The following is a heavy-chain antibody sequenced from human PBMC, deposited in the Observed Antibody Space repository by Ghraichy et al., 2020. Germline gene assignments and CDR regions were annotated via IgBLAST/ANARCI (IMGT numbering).Heavy chain of an antibody. CDR3: AKDANIHYGGNFLAY. Sequence: GSLRLSCAASGFTFSSYGMHWVRQAPGKGLEWVAVIWYDGSNKYYADSVKGRFTISRDNSKNTLYLQMNSLRAEDTAVYYCAKDANIHYGGNFLAYWGQGTLVTVSS. CDR2: IWYDGSNK. D-gene: IGHD4-23*01. CDR1: GFTFSSYG. J-gene: IGHJ4*02. V-gene: IGHV3-33*06.